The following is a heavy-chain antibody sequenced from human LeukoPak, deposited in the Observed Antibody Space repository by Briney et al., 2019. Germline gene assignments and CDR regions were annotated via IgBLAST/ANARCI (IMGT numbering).Heavy chain of an antibody. J-gene: IGHJ3*02. V-gene: IGHV4-34*01. CDR2: INHSGST. CDR3: ARGISLRDIVVVPAVPDAFDI. CDR1: GGSFSGYY. Sequence: PSETLSLTCAVYGGSFSGYYWSWIRQPPGGGLEWIGEINHSGSTNYNPSLKSRVTISVDTSKNQFSLKLSSVTAADTAVYYCARGISLRDIVVVPAVPDAFDIWGQGTMVTVSS. D-gene: IGHD2-2*01.